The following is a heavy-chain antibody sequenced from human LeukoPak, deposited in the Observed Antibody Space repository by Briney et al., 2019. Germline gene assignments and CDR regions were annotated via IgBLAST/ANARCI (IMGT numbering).Heavy chain of an antibody. CDR2: ISYDGSNK. V-gene: IGHV3-30-3*01. CDR1: GFTFSSYA. J-gene: IGHJ4*02. CDR3: AKDRNIAARGAHDY. Sequence: GRSLRLSCAASGFTFSSYAMHWVRQAPGKGLEWVAVISYDGSNKYYADSVKGRFTISRDNSKNTLYLQMNSLRAEDTAVYYCAKDRNIAARGAHDYWGQGTLVTVSS. D-gene: IGHD6-6*01.